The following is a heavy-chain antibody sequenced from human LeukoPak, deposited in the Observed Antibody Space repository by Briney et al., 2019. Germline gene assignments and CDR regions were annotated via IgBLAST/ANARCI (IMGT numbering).Heavy chain of an antibody. V-gene: IGHV4-59*08. D-gene: IGHD6-13*01. CDR2: IYYSGST. J-gene: IGHJ3*02. CDR3: ARHIGYHDAFDI. CDR1: GDSISSYY. Sequence: PSETLSLTCTVSGDSISSYYWSWIRQPPGKGLEWIGYIYYSGSTNYNPSLKSRVTISVDTSKNQFSLKLSSVTAADTAVYYCARHIGYHDAFDIWGQGTMVTVSS.